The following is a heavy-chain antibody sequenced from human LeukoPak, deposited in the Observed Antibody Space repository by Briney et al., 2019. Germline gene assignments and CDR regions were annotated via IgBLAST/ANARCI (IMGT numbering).Heavy chain of an antibody. CDR1: GGSISSSSYY. CDR3: ARGPVDY. V-gene: IGHV4-39*01. Sequence: SETLSLTCTVSGGSISSSSYYWGWIRQPPGKGLEWIGSIYYSGSTYYNPSLKSRVTISVDTSKNQFSLELGSVTAADTAVYYCARGPVDYWGQGTLVTVSS. CDR2: IYYSGST. J-gene: IGHJ4*02.